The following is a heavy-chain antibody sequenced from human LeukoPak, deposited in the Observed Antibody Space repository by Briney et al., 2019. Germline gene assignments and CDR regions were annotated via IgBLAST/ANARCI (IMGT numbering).Heavy chain of an antibody. J-gene: IGHJ5*02. CDR1: GVSISSGSYY. D-gene: IGHD3-9*01. CDR3: AREDYDILTGYPRFDP. CDR2: IYTSGST. V-gene: IGHV4-61*02. Sequence: SETLSLTCTVSGVSISSGSYYWSWLRQPAGKGLEWIGRIYTSGSTNYNPSLKSRVTISVDTSKNQFSLKLSSVTAADTAVYYCAREDYDILTGYPRFDPWGQGTLVTVSS.